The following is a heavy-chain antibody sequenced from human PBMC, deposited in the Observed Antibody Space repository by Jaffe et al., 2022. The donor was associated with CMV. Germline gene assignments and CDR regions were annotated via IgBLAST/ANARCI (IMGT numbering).Heavy chain of an antibody. J-gene: IGHJ4*02. Sequence: QVQLVESGGGLVKPGGSLRLSCAASGFTFSDYYMSWIRQAPGKGLEWVSYISSSSSYTNYADSVKGRFTISRDNAKNSLYLQMNSLRAEDTAVYYCARVRYCSGGSCYEEGFDYWGQGTLVTVSS. D-gene: IGHD2-15*01. CDR3: ARVRYCSGGSCYEEGFDY. CDR1: GFTFSDYY. V-gene: IGHV3-11*06. CDR2: ISSSSSYT.